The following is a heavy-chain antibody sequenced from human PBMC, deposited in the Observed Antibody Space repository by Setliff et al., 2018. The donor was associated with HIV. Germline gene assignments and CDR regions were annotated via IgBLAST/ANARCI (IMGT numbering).Heavy chain of an antibody. Sequence: ASVKVSCKASGYTFTSYGISWVRQAPGQGLEWMGGISAYNGNTNYAQKLQGRVTMTTDTSTSTAYMELRSLRSDDTAVYYCARVVVRGVTFIAEYFQHWGQGTLVTVYS. CDR3: ARVVVRGVTFIAEYFQH. D-gene: IGHD3-10*01. CDR1: GYTFTSYG. V-gene: IGHV1-18*01. J-gene: IGHJ1*01. CDR2: ISAYNGNT.